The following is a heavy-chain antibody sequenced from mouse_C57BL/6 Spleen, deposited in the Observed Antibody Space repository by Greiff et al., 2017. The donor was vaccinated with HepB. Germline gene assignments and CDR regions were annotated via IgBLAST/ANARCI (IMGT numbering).Heavy chain of an antibody. Sequence: EVQRVESGGGLVKPGGSLKLSCAASGFTFSSYAMSWVRQTPEKRLEWVATISDGGSYTYYPDNVKGRFTISRDNAKNNLYLQMSHLKSEDTAMYYCGRDGAYYSNSGFGYWGQGTTLTVSS. V-gene: IGHV5-4*01. J-gene: IGHJ2*01. CDR3: GRDGAYYSNSGFGY. D-gene: IGHD2-5*01. CDR2: ISDGGSYT. CDR1: GFTFSSYA.